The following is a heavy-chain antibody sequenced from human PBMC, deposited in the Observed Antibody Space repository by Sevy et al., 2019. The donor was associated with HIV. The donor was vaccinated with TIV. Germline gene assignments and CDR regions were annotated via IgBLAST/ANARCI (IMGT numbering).Heavy chain of an antibody. Sequence: SETLSLTCAVYGESFSSYYWSWIRQSPGKGLEWIGEINHSGTTNYHPSLKSRVSISADTSKNQVSLKLTSVTAADTGVYYCAVRRRVVIPGVVRRRDQFFFYGMAVWGQGTTVTVSS. CDR1: GESFSSYY. CDR3: AVRRRVVIPGVVRRRDQFFFYGMAV. V-gene: IGHV4-34*01. J-gene: IGHJ6*02. D-gene: IGHD2-2*01. CDR2: INHSGTT.